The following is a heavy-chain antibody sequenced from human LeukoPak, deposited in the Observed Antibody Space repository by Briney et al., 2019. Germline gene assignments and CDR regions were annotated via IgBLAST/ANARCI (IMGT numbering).Heavy chain of an antibody. CDR2: INPSGGST. V-gene: IGHV1-46*01. CDR1: GYSFTSYY. J-gene: IGHJ4*02. CDR3: ARVHHYFDIAFDY. D-gene: IGHD3-22*01. Sequence: GASVKVSCKTSGYSFTSYYIHWVRHAPGQGLEWMGMINPSGGSTNYAQTFQGRVTMTRDMSTSTVYMELSSLRSEDTAVYYCARVHHYFDIAFDYWGQGTLVTVCS.